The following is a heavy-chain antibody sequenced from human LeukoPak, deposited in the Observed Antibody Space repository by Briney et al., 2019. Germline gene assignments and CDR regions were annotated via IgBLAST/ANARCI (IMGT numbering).Heavy chain of an antibody. CDR2: ISSSGSTI. Sequence: GGSLRLSCAASGFTFSSYEMNWVRQAPGKGLEWVSYISSSGSTIYYADSVKGRFTISRDNAKNSLYLQMNSLRAEDTAVYCCASLPTVPEPHGYYYGMDVWGKGTTVTVSS. D-gene: IGHD4-17*01. CDR3: ASLPTVPEPHGYYYGMDV. J-gene: IGHJ6*04. CDR1: GFTFSSYE. V-gene: IGHV3-48*03.